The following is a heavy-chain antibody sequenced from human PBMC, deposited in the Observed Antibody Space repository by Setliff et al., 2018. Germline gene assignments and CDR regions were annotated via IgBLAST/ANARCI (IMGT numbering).Heavy chain of an antibody. J-gene: IGHJ6*03. Sequence: SETLSLTCAVYGGSFSGNYWSWIRQPPGKGLEWVATIYYSGSTYSNPSLKSRLIISVDAPDNQFSVKLSSVTAADTAVYYCARHKSNGSGSYPSLYMDVWGKGIMVTVSS. CDR1: GGSFSGNY. CDR2: IYYSGST. CDR3: ARHKSNGSGSYPSLYMDV. V-gene: IGHV4-34*01. D-gene: IGHD3-10*01.